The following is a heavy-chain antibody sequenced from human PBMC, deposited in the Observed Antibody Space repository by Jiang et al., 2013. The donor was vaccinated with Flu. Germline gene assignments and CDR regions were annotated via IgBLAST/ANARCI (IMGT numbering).Heavy chain of an antibody. J-gene: IGHJ3*02. CDR1: GFTFSSYN. CDR2: ISGSSRTV. CDR3: GRSAYCSGDCYTRAFDI. V-gene: IGHV3-48*01. Sequence: VQLVESGGGLVQPGGSLRLSCVTSGFTFSSYNMNWVRQAPGKGLEWVSYISGSSRTVYYADSVKGRFTISRDNAKNSLYLQMNSLRAEDTAMYYCGRSAYCSGDCYTRAFDIWGPGTMVTVSS. D-gene: IGHD2-21*02.